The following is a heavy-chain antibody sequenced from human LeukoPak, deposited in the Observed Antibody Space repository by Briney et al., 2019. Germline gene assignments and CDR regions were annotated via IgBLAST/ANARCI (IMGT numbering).Heavy chain of an antibody. CDR1: GFTFSSYA. D-gene: IGHD3-3*01. Sequence: GGSLRLSCAASGFTFSSYAMSWVRQAPGKGLEWVSAISGSGGSTYYADSVKGRFTISRDNSENTLYLQMNSLRAEDTAVYYCAKGGGPGGVLRFLEWLYTYGMDVWGQGTTVTVSS. J-gene: IGHJ6*02. CDR2: ISGSGGST. V-gene: IGHV3-23*01. CDR3: AKGGGPGGVLRFLEWLYTYGMDV.